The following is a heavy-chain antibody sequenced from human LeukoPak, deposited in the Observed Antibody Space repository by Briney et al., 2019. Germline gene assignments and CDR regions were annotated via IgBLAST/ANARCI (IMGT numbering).Heavy chain of an antibody. CDR1: GFTFSSSG. CDR2: ISGSGDNT. CDR3: AELGITMIGGV. J-gene: IGHJ6*03. Sequence: GGSLRLSCAASGFTFSSSGMSWVRQAPGKGLEWVSGISGSGDNTYYADSVKGRFTISRDNAKNSPYLQMNSLRAEDTAVYYCAELGITMIGGVWGKGTTVTIS. D-gene: IGHD3-10*02. V-gene: IGHV3-23*01.